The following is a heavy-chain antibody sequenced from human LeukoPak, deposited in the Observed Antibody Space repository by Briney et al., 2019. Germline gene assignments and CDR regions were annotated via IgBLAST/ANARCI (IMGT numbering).Heavy chain of an antibody. CDR1: GDSFGTYG. CDR2: FNPIFGSA. V-gene: IGHV1-69*05. Sequence: SVKVSCKASGDSFGTYGITWVRQAPGEGLEWMGGFNPIFGSAQYAQKFQGRVTITMDVSARTVYMELSSLRSDDTAVYYCARAGTYYDSSGYYSFQHWGQGTLVTVSS. D-gene: IGHD3-22*01. CDR3: ARAGTYYDSSGYYSFQH. J-gene: IGHJ1*01.